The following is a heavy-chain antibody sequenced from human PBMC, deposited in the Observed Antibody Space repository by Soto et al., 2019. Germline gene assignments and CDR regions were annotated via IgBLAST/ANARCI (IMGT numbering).Heavy chain of an antibody. D-gene: IGHD6-13*01. Sequence: EVQLLESGGGLVQPGVSLRLSCAASGFTFSSYAMSWVRQAPGKGLEWVSAISGSGGSTYYADSVKGRFTISRHTSKNTLYLQMNSLSSEDTAVYYCAKGGYSSSWYLQHWGQGTLVTVSS. J-gene: IGHJ1*01. CDR3: AKGGYSSSWYLQH. V-gene: IGHV3-23*01. CDR1: GFTFSSYA. CDR2: ISGSGGST.